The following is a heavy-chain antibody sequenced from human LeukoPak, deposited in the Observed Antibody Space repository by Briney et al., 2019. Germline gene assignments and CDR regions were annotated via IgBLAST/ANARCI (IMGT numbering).Heavy chain of an antibody. CDR2: ISGSGGST. D-gene: IGHD3-22*01. V-gene: IGHV3-23*01. CDR1: GFTFSSYA. CDR3: AKVRKDYYDSSGYFDY. J-gene: IGHJ4*02. Sequence: QSGGSLRLSCAASGFTFSSYAMSWVRQAPGKGLEWVSAISGSGGSTYYADSVKGRFTISRDNSKNTLYLQMNSLRAEDTAVYYCAKVRKDYYDSSGYFDYWGQGTLVTVSS.